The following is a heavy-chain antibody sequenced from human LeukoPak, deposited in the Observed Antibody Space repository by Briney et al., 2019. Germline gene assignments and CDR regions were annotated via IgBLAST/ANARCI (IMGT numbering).Heavy chain of an antibody. D-gene: IGHD2-21*02. Sequence: GGSLRLSCAASGFTFSRYWMHWVRQAPGKGLVWVSRINSDGSSTNYADSVKGRFTISRDNTKNTLYLQMNSLRAEDTAAYYCARGLCGGDCYSDWGQGTLVTVSS. J-gene: IGHJ4*02. V-gene: IGHV3-74*01. CDR3: ARGLCGGDCYSD. CDR2: INSDGSST. CDR1: GFTFSRYW.